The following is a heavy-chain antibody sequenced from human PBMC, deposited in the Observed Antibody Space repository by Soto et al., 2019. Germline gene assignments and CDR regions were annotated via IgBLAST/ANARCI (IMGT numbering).Heavy chain of an antibody. J-gene: IGHJ4*02. CDR1: GFTFSTFA. CDR3: ATKFRSYFDH. Sequence: GWSLRLACVSSGFTFSTFAMTWVRQTPGKGLEWVATVGDDGFRTNVADSVKGRFIISRDNSKDTLSLEMSSLRVEDTGIYYCATKFRSYFDHWGQGVRVTVSS. CDR2: VGDDGFRT. V-gene: IGHV3-23*01.